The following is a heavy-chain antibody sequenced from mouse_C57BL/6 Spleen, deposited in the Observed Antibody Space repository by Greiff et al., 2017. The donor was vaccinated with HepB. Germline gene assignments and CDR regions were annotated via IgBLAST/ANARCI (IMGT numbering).Heavy chain of an antibody. D-gene: IGHD2-3*01. CDR3: AGYDGYYVAWFAY. V-gene: IGHV5-16*01. Sequence: DVHLVESEGGLVQPGSSMKLSCTASGFTFSDYYMAWVRQVPEKGLEWVANINYDGSSTYYLDSLKSRFIISRDNAKNILYLQMSSLKSEDTATYYCAGYDGYYVAWFAYWGQGTLVTVSA. CDR1: GFTFSDYY. J-gene: IGHJ3*01. CDR2: INYDGSST.